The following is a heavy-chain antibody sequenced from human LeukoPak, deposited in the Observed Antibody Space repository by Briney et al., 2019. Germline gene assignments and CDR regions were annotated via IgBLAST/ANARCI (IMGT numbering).Heavy chain of an antibody. CDR2: IYFSGTT. J-gene: IGHJ5*02. D-gene: IGHD6-13*01. Sequence: SETLSLTCTVSGGSVSSANNYWGWIRQTQGKGLEWIGTIYFSGTTYYNPSLKSRVTMSVDTSKNQFSLRLGSVTAADTAVYYCASSQYPIAAADNWFAPWGQGSLVTVSS. V-gene: IGHV4-39*01. CDR3: ASSQYPIAAADNWFAP. CDR1: GGSVSSANNY.